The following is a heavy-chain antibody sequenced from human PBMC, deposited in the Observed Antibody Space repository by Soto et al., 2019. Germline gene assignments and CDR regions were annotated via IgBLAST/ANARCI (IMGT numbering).Heavy chain of an antibody. CDR1: GYSFAGYW. V-gene: IGHV5-10-1*01. CDR3: ARQIYDSDTGPNFQYYFDS. CDR2: IDPSHSQT. Sequence: PGESLKISCKGSGYSFAGYWITWVRQKPGKGLEWMGRIDPSHSQTYYSPSFRGHVTISVTKSITTVFLQWSSLRASDTAMYYCARQIYDSDTGPNFQYYFDSWGQGTPVTVSS. D-gene: IGHD3-22*01. J-gene: IGHJ4*02.